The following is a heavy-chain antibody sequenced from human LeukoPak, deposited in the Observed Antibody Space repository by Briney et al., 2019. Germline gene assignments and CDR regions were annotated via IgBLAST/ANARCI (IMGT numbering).Heavy chain of an antibody. CDR3: ARRWKMGARGRVYFDY. CDR1: GYTFTSYD. D-gene: IGHD1-26*01. Sequence: ASVKVSCKASGYTFTSYDINWVRQATGQGLEWMGWMNPNSGNTDYAQKFQGRVTITRNTSVSTAYMELSSLRSEATAVYYCARRWKMGARGRVYFDYWGQGTLVTVSS. J-gene: IGHJ4*02. V-gene: IGHV1-8*03. CDR2: MNPNSGNT.